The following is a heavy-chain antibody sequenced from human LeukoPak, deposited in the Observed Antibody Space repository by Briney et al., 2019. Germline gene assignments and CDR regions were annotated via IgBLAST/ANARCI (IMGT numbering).Heavy chain of an antibody. D-gene: IGHD2-21*02. J-gene: IGHJ4*02. CDR1: GGSISSEGFY. Sequence: SETLSLTCSVSGGSISSEGFYWSWIRQHPGKGLEWIAYIYHSGRTYYNPSLKSRLTISVDTSKNQFSMSLRSVTAAATAVYYCARVVTSSLYFFDYWGQGTLVSVSS. V-gene: IGHV4-31*03. CDR2: IYHSGRT. CDR3: ARVVTSSLYFFDY.